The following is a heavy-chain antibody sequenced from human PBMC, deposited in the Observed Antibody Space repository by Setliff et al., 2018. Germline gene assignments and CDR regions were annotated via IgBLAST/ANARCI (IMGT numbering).Heavy chain of an antibody. Sequence: SETLSLTCTVSGGSISTYYWSWIRQPPGKGLEFIGYVYYSGLTNYDPSLKSRVTMSIDTSNSQFSLKLSSVTAADTAIYYCAGRPQNTPMGPCDYWGQGTLVTVSS. CDR1: GGSISTYY. CDR3: AGRPQNTPMGPCDY. CDR2: VYYSGLT. J-gene: IGHJ4*02. D-gene: IGHD5-18*01. V-gene: IGHV4-59*12.